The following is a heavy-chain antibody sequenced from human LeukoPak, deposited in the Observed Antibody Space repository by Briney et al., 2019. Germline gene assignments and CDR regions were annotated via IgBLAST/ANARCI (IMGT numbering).Heavy chain of an antibody. CDR3: ARGRGYQLLG. J-gene: IGHJ4*02. D-gene: IGHD2-2*01. V-gene: IGHV3-53*01. CDR1: GFTVSSNY. Sequence: GGSLRLSCAASGFTVSSNYMSWVRQAPGKGLEWVSSISPSGGSTYYADSVKGRFSISRDNSKNTLYLQMNSLRAEDTAVYYCARGRGYQLLGWGQGTLVTVSS. CDR2: ISPSGGST.